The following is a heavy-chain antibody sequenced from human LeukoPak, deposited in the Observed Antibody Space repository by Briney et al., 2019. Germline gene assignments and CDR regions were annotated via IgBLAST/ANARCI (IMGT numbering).Heavy chain of an antibody. V-gene: IGHV1-8*01. J-gene: IGHJ5*02. D-gene: IGHD3-10*01. CDR2: MNPNSGNT. CDR1: GYTFTSYD. CDR3: ARGLRRGVYWFDP. Sequence: ASVKVSCKASGYTFTSYDVNWVRQATGQGLEWMGWMNPNSGNTSFAQKFQGRVTMTTNTSISTAYMELSSLTSDDTAVYYCARGLRRGVYWFDPWGQGTLVTVSS.